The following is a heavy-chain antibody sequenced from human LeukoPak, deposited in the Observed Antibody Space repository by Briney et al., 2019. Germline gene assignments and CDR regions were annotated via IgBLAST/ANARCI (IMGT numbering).Heavy chain of an antibody. J-gene: IGHJ4*02. CDR3: TAYNYGLGFDY. V-gene: IGHV3-15*01. CDR1: GFTFTNAC. Sequence: GGSLRLSCAASGFTFTNACMSRVRQAPGKGLEWVGRITSKTEGGTTDYAAPVKGRFTISRDDSKNTLYLQMNSLKTEDTAVYYCTAYNYGLGFDYWGQGTLVTVSS. CDR2: ITSKTEGGTT. D-gene: IGHD5-18*01.